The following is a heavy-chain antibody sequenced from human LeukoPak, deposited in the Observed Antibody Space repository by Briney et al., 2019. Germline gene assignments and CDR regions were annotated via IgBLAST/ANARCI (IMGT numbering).Heavy chain of an antibody. D-gene: IGHD3-10*01. CDR3: AKAGAYSYYYMDV. CDR1: GFTFSSYA. J-gene: IGHJ6*03. Sequence: GGSLRLSCAASGFTFSSYAVSWVRQAPGKGLEWVSAVSGSGHSTYYADSVKGRFTISRDNSKNTLYLQMNSLRAEDTAVYYCAKAGAYSYYYMDVWGKGTTVTVSS. CDR2: VSGSGHST. V-gene: IGHV3-23*01.